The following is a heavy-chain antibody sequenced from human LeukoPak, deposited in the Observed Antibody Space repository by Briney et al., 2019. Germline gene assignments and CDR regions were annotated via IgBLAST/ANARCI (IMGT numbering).Heavy chain of an antibody. D-gene: IGHD4-17*01. Sequence: PGASLRLSCAASGFTFSSYAMSWVRQAPGKGLEWVSAISGSGGSTYYADSVKDRFTISRDNSKNTLYLQMNSLRAEDTAVYYCAKDRSGYGDYEFGYWGQGTLVTVSS. CDR1: GFTFSSYA. CDR2: ISGSGGST. J-gene: IGHJ4*02. V-gene: IGHV3-23*01. CDR3: AKDRSGYGDYEFGY.